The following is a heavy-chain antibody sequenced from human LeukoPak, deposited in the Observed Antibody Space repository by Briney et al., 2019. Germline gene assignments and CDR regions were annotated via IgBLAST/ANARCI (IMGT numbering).Heavy chain of an antibody. D-gene: IGHD3-10*01. J-gene: IGHJ6*03. Sequence: ASVKVSCKASGYTFTSYDINWVRQATGQGLEWMGWMNPNSGNTGYAQKFQGRVTMTRNTSISTAYMELSSLRSEDTAVYYWARLITMVRGVIITRGYYYMDVWGKGTTVTISS. CDR1: GYTFTSYD. CDR3: ARLITMVRGVIITRGYYYMDV. CDR2: MNPNSGNT. V-gene: IGHV1-8*01.